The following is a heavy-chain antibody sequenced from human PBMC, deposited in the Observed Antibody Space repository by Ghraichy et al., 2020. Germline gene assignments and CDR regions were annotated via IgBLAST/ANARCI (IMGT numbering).Heavy chain of an antibody. CDR1: GGSISSSSYY. CDR3: ARAGYSSGRRNVNWFDP. D-gene: IGHD6-19*01. J-gene: IGHJ5*02. CDR2: IYYSGST. Sequence: SETLSLTCTVSGGSISSSSYYWGWIRQPPGKGLEWIGSIYYSGSTYYNPSLKSRVTISVDTSKNQFSLKLSSVTAADTAVYYCARAGYSSGRRNVNWFDPWGQETLVTVSS. V-gene: IGHV4-39*01.